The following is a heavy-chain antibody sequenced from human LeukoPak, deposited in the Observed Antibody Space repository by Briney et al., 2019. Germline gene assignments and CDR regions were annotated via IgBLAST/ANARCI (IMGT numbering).Heavy chain of an antibody. V-gene: IGHV3-30*02. CDR2: IRSDGSDK. D-gene: IGHD3-16*01. CDR3: AKDLLGGGAFDI. CDR1: GFNFRDYG. Sequence: GGSLRLSCAASGFNFRDYGMHWVRRTPGKGLEWVAFIRSDGSDKYYADSVKGRFTISRDTSRNTLYLQMNSLRAEDTAVYYCAKDLLGGGAFDIWGQGTMVTVSS. J-gene: IGHJ3*02.